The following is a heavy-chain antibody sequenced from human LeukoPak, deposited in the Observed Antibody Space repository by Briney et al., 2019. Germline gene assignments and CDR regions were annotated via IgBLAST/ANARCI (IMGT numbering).Heavy chain of an antibody. D-gene: IGHD5-18*01. V-gene: IGHV4-4*02. CDR3: ARGGYSYGPPDY. J-gene: IGHJ4*02. CDR2: IYHSGST. CDR1: GGSISSSNW. Sequence: SETLSLTCAVSGGSISSSNWWSWVRQPPGKGLEWIGEIYHSGSTNYNPSVKSRVTISVDKSKNQFSLKLSSVSAADTAVYYCARGGYSYGPPDYWGQGTLVTVSS.